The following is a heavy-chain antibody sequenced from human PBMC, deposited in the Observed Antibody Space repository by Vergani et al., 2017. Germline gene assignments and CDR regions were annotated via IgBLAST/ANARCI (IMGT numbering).Heavy chain of an antibody. J-gene: IGHJ6*02. CDR1: GFTFSSYA. D-gene: IGHD6-13*01. CDR3: ARDSRQQPEHQSDRYYYYYYGMDV. V-gene: IGHV3-23*01. Sequence: EVQLLESGGGLVQPGGSLRLSCAASGFTFSSYAMSWVRQAPGKGLEWVSAISGSGGSTYYADSVKGRFTISRDNAKNSLYLQMNSLRAEDTAVYYCARDSRQQPEHQSDRYYYYYYGMDVWGQGP. CDR2: ISGSGGST.